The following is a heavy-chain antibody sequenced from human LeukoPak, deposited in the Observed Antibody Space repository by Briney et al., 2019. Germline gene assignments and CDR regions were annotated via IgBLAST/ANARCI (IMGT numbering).Heavy chain of an antibody. CDR2: IYTRGST. V-gene: IGHV4-4*07. D-gene: IGHD2-15*01. Sequence: PETLSLTCTVSGGSINNYYWSWIRQPARKGLEWIGRIYTRGSTNYNLSLKSRVTMSVDTSKNQFSLKLSSVTAADTAVYYCARGRYCSADICSGGDAFDIWGQGTMVSVSS. J-gene: IGHJ3*02. CDR3: ARGRYCSADICSGGDAFDI. CDR1: GGSINNYY.